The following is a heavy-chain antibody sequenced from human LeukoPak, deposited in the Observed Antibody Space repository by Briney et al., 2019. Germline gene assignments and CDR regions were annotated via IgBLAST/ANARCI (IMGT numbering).Heavy chain of an antibody. D-gene: IGHD4-17*01. J-gene: IGHJ1*01. Sequence: GGSLRLSCLASGFTFSSYSMSWVRQAPGKGLEWVAVISYDGINEYYVDSVKGRFTISRDNSKNSLYLQMESLTIEDTAVYYCATGRVDYGDYGVVKHWGQGTLVTVSS. V-gene: IGHV3-30*03. CDR1: GFTFSSYS. CDR2: ISYDGINE. CDR3: ATGRVDYGDYGVVKH.